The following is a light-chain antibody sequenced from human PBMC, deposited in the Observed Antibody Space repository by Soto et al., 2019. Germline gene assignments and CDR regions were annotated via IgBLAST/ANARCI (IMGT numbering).Light chain of an antibody. CDR3: QQFHYWWT. J-gene: IGKJ1*01. CDR2: GAS. V-gene: IGKV3-15*01. Sequence: EILMTQSPATLSVSPGERATLSCRASQSVSSNLAWYQQKPGQAPRLLIYGASTRATGIPARFSGSGSGTEFTLTISSLQSEDFAVYYCQQFHYWWTFGQGTKVDIK. CDR1: QSVSSN.